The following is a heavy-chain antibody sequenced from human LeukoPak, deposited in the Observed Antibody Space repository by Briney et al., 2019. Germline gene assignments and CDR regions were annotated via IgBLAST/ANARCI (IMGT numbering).Heavy chain of an antibody. D-gene: IGHD3-10*01. V-gene: IGHV3-30*03. CDR1: EFTFSRYG. CDR3: SRDFVPITMVRGVITQIIDY. Sequence: GRSLRLSCAASEFTFSRYGMHWVRQAPGKGLEWVAVISYDGSQKYYADSVKGRFTLSRDNSKNTLYLQMNSLRPEDTAVYYCSRDFVPITMVRGVITQIIDYWGQGTLVTVSS. CDR2: ISYDGSQK. J-gene: IGHJ4*02.